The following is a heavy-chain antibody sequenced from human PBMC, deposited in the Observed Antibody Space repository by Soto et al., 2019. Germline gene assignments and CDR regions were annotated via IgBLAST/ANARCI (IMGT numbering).Heavy chain of an antibody. CDR1: GGTLSSCA. V-gene: IGHV1-3*01. D-gene: IGHD6-19*01. Sequence: ASVTVSCKESGGTLSSCASSWVRQATGQRLEWMGWINAGNGNTKYSQKFQGRVTITRDTSASTAYMELSSLRSEDTAVYYCARVDSSGWKGMDVWGQGTTVTVSS. CDR3: ARVDSSGWKGMDV. CDR2: INAGNGNT. J-gene: IGHJ6*02.